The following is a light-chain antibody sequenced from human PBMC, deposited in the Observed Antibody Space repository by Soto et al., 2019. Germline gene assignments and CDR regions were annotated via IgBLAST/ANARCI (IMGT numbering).Light chain of an antibody. V-gene: IGKV3-15*01. CDR1: QSVSSN. J-gene: IGKJ1*01. Sequence: EIVMTQSPATLSVSPGERATLSCRASQSVSSNLAGYQQKPGQAPRLLIYGASNRATGIPARFSGSGSGTEFTLTISSLQSEDFAVYYCQQYNNWPQTFGQGTKVDNK. CDR2: GAS. CDR3: QQYNNWPQT.